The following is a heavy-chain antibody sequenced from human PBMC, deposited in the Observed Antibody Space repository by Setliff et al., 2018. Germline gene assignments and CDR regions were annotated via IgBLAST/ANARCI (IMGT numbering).Heavy chain of an antibody. CDR3: VKGSSDSRPYYFDY. D-gene: IGHD2-2*01. V-gene: IGHV3-48*04. CDR2: ISSSGSTM. J-gene: IGHJ4*02. Sequence: LRLSCAASGFTFSSYWMNWVRQAPGKGLEWVSYISSSGSTMYYADSVKGRFTISRANSQNTLFLQMNSLRVEDTAVYFCVKGSSDSRPYYFDYWGQGMLVTVSS. CDR1: GFTFSSYW.